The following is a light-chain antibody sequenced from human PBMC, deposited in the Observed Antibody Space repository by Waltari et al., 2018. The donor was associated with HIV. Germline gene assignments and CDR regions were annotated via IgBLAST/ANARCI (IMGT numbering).Light chain of an antibody. CDR2: AAS. CDR3: QESYSSPFT. CDR1: QSVSSY. J-gene: IGKJ3*01. Sequence: DIQMTQSPSSLSASVGDRVTITCRASQSVSSYLNWYQQKPGKAPKLLTYAASILQSGVPARFSGSGSGTDFTLTINSLQPEDFATYYCQESYSSPFTFGPGTQVDIK. V-gene: IGKV1-39*01.